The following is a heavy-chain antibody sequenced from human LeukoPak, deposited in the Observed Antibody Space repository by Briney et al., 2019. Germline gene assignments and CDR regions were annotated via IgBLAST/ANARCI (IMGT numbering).Heavy chain of an antibody. J-gene: IGHJ3*02. Sequence: SVKVSCKASGGTISSYAISWVRQAPGQGLEWMEGIIPIFGTANYAQKFQGRVTITADESTSTAYMELSSLRSEDTAVYYCARDKGIDLPPMDIWGQGTMVTVSS. V-gene: IGHV1-69*01. CDR1: GGTISSYA. CDR2: IIPIFGTA. CDR3: ARDKGIDLPPMDI.